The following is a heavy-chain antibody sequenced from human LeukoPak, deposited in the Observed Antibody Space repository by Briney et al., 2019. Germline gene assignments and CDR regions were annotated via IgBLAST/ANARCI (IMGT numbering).Heavy chain of an antibody. CDR2: ISGSGGGI. CDR3: ARGGPRYYYYGMDV. V-gene: IGHV3-23*01. J-gene: IGHJ6*02. CDR1: GFIFSTYA. Sequence: GGSLRLSCAASGFIFSTYAMSWVRQAPGKGLEWVSGISGSGGGIYYADSVKGRFTVSRDNSKNTLYLQMNSLRAEDTAVYYCARGGPRYYYYGMDVWGQGTTVTVSS.